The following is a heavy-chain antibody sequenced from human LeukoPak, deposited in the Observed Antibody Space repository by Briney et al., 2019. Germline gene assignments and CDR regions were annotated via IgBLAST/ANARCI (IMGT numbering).Heavy chain of an antibody. Sequence: PGGSLRLSCAASGFTFSGYWMSWVRQAPGKGLKWVANIKQDGSEKYYVDSVKGRFTISRDNAKNSLYLQMNSLRAEDTAVYYCARVSRGFGEPTSGYFDYWGQGTLVTVSS. CDR2: IKQDGSEK. CDR3: ARVSRGFGEPTSGYFDY. V-gene: IGHV3-7*01. J-gene: IGHJ4*02. D-gene: IGHD3-10*01. CDR1: GFTFSGYW.